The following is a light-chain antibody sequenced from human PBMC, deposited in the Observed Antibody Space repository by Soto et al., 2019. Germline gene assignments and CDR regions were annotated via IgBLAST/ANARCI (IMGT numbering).Light chain of an antibody. CDR3: QQYNSYSWT. CDR1: QSISNS. Sequence: DIQMTQSPSTLSASVGDRVTIACRASQSISNSLAWYQQKPGKAPKLLIYKASSLESGVPSRFSGGGSGTEFTLTISSLQPDDFAPYYCQQYNSYSWTFGQGTKVEIK. J-gene: IGKJ1*01. V-gene: IGKV1-5*03. CDR2: KAS.